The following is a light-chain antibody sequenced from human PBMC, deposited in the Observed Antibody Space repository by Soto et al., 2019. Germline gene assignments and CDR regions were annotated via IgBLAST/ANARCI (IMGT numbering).Light chain of an antibody. Sequence: EIVMTQSPATLSVSPGXRATLSCRASQGVSGNLAWYQQKPGQAPRLLIYGASTRATGIPARFSGSGSGTEFTLTISSLQSEDFAVYYCQQYNNWPPWTFGQGTKVDIK. J-gene: IGKJ1*01. V-gene: IGKV3-15*01. CDR2: GAS. CDR3: QQYNNWPPWT. CDR1: QGVSGN.